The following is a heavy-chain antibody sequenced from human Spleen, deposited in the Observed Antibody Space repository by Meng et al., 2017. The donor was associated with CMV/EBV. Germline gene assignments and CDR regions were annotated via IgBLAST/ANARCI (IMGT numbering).Heavy chain of an antibody. CDR1: RFTFSSYW. CDR3: ARDPGIEARDDY. D-gene: IGHD6-6*01. J-gene: IGHJ4*02. V-gene: IGHV3-7*01. Sequence: GESLKISCAASRFTFSSYWMGWVRQAPGKGLEWVANIDQDGSDKHYVDSVKGRFTISRDNAKNSLYLQMNSLRAEDTAVYYCARDPGIEARDDYWGQGTLVTVSS. CDR2: IDQDGSDK.